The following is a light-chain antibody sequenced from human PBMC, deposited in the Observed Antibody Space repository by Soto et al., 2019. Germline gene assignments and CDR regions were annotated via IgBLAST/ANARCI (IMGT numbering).Light chain of an antibody. CDR2: EDN. V-gene: IGLV6-57*02. J-gene: IGLJ6*01. CDR3: QSFDAMGV. Sequence: NFMLTQPQSVSESPGKTVTISCTGSSGSNVSNYVQYYQQRPGSAPTAVIYEDNLRPSGVPGRFSGSIDSSSNSASLTISGLKTEDEADYYCQSFDAMGVFGSGTQLTVL. CDR1: SGSNVSNY.